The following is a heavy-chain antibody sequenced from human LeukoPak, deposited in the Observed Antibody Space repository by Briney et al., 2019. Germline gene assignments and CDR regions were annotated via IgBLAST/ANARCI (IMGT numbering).Heavy chain of an antibody. CDR1: GGSFSGYY. J-gene: IGHJ4*02. Sequence: PSETLSLTCAVYGGSFSGYYWSWIRQPPGKGLEWIGEINHSGSTNYNPSLKSRVTISVDTSKNQFSLKLSSVTAADTAVYYCARVLYEYQLLFAPGYPYYFDYWGQGTLVTVSS. CDR3: ARVLYEYQLLFAPGYPYYFDY. V-gene: IGHV4-34*01. CDR2: INHSGST. D-gene: IGHD2-2*01.